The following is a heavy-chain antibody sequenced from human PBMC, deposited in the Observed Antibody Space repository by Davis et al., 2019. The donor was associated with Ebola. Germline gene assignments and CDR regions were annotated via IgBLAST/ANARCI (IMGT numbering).Heavy chain of an antibody. D-gene: IGHD3-3*01. V-gene: IGHV3-30*04. CDR3: TRAVFHEVLDY. J-gene: IGHJ4*02. Sequence: GESLKISCAASGYTFRNYAMHWVRQAPGKGLEWVAVVSHSEREKFYADSVKGRFTISRDNSENTLYLQMNSLTADDTAVYYCTRAVFHEVLDYWGQGTPVTVSS. CDR2: VSHSEREK. CDR1: GYTFRNYA.